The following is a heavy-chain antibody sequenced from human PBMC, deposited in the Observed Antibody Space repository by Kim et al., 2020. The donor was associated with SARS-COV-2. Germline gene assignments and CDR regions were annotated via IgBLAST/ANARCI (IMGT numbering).Heavy chain of an antibody. CDR2: INHSGST. Sequence: SETLSLTCAVYGGSFSGYYWSWIRQPPGKGLEWIGEINHSGSTNYNPSLKSRVTISVDTSKNQFSLKLSSVTAADTAVYYCARKYSSSSYNWFDPWGQGT. J-gene: IGHJ5*02. CDR3: ARKYSSSSYNWFDP. D-gene: IGHD6-6*01. V-gene: IGHV4-34*01. CDR1: GGSFSGYY.